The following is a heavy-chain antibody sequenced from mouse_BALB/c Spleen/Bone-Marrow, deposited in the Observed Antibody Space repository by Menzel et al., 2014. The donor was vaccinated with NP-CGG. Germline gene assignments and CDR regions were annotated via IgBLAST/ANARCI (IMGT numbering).Heavy chain of an antibody. V-gene: IGHV7-1*02. D-gene: IGHD1-1*01. CDR1: GFTFSDFY. J-gene: IGHJ1*01. Sequence: DVKLQESGGGLVQPGGSLRLSCATSGFTFSDFYMEWVRQPPGKRLEWIAASRNKANDYTTEYSASVKGRFIVSRDTSQSILYLQMNALGAEDTAIYYCARDYYGSSYWYFDVWGAGTTVTVSS. CDR2: SRNKANDYTT. CDR3: ARDYYGSSYWYFDV.